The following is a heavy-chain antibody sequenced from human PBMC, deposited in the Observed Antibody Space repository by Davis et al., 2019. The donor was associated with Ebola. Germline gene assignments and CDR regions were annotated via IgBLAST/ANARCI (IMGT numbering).Heavy chain of an antibody. J-gene: IGHJ4*02. CDR2: ISGSGGST. CDR1: GFTFSSYA. Sequence: GESLKISCAASGFTFSSYAMSWVRQAPGKGLEWVSAISGSGGSTYYADSVKGRFTISRDNSKNTLYLQMNSLRAEDTAVYYCAKKTRRTLFWSGYLFDYWGQGTLVTVSS. D-gene: IGHD3-3*01. V-gene: IGHV3-23*01. CDR3: AKKTRRTLFWSGYLFDY.